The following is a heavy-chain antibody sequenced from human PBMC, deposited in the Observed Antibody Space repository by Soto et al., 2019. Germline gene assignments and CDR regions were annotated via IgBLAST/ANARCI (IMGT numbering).Heavy chain of an antibody. Sequence: TSETLSLTCTVPGGSISSYYWSWIRQPPGKGLEWIGYIYYSGSTNYNPSLKSRVTISVDTSKNQFSLKLSSVTAADTAVYYCALLGNHYFDYWGQGTLVTVSS. CDR2: IYYSGST. D-gene: IGHD2-21*01. CDR3: ALLGNHYFDY. CDR1: GGSISSYY. V-gene: IGHV4-59*01. J-gene: IGHJ4*02.